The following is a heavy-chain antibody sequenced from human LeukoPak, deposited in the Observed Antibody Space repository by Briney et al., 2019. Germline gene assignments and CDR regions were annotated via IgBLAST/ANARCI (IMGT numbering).Heavy chain of an antibody. J-gene: IGHJ4*01. CDR2: ISAYNGNT. V-gene: IGHV1-18*01. D-gene: IGHD2-15*01. CDR1: GYTFTSYG. Sequence: ASVKVSCKASGYTFTSYGISWVRQAPGQGLEWMGWISAYNGNTNYAQKLQGRVTMTTDTSTSTAYMELRSLRSDDTAVYYCASRRRYCSGGSCSTPFDYWGQEPWSPSPQ. CDR3: ASRRRYCSGGSCSTPFDY.